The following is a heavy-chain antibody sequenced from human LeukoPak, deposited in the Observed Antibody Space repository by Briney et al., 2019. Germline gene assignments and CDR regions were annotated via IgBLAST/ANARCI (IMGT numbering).Heavy chain of an antibody. CDR2: IIPIIGSP. CDR3: ATNDRNSWYSDS. V-gene: IGHV1-69*01. D-gene: IGHD6-13*01. J-gene: IGHJ4*02. CDR1: GGTFSDFA. Sequence: SVKVSCKASGGTFSDFAISGLRQAPGQGLEWMGGIIPIIGSPNYAQKFQGRVTITADESTYTAYMELSSLRSQDTAVYYCATNDRNSWYSDSWGQGTLVTVSS.